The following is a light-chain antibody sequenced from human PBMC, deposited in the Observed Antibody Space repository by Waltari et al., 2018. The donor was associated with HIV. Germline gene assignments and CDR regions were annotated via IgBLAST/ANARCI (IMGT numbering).Light chain of an antibody. J-gene: IGLJ2*01. V-gene: IGLV3-21*02. CDR2: DDS. CDR1: NIGSKS. CDR3: QVWDSSSVHPVV. Sequence: SYVLTQPPSVSVAPGQTARITCGGNNIGSKSVHWYQQKPGQAPVLVVYDDSDRPAGIPERFSGANSGNTATLTITRVEAGDEADYYCQVWDSSSVHPVVFGGGTRLTVL.